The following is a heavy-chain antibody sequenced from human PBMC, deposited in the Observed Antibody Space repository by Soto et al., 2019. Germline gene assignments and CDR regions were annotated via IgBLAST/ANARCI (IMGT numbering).Heavy chain of an antibody. D-gene: IGHD5-12*01. J-gene: IGHJ4*02. CDR1: GFTFSHYD. Sequence: GGSLRLSCAASGFTFSHYDMHWVRQAPGKGLEWVALISYGGGNKYYADSVKGRFTISRDNSKNTLFLQMNSLRAEDTAVYYCASGYIGYSVAGRGDYWGQGTLVTVSS. CDR3: ASGYIGYSVAGRGDY. CDR2: ISYGGGNK. V-gene: IGHV3-30*03.